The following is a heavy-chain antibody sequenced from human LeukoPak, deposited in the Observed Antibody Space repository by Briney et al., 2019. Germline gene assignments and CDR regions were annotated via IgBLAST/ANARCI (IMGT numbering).Heavy chain of an antibody. CDR3: VRVVIAVGGTSCFDH. J-gene: IGHJ4*02. V-gene: IGHV3-23*01. CDR1: GFTFSSYA. CDR2: IGGSGGST. Sequence: GGSLRLSCAASGFTFSSYAMSWVRQAPGKGLEWVSAIGGSGGSTYYADSVKGRFTISRDNSKNTLYLQMNSLKTEDTAVYYCVRVVIAVGGTSCFDHWGQGTLVTVSS. D-gene: IGHD6-19*01.